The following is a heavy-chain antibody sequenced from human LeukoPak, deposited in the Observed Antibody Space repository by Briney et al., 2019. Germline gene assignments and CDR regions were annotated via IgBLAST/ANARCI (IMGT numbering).Heavy chain of an antibody. CDR1: GGSISSYY. V-gene: IGHV4-59*01. D-gene: IGHD3-3*01. CDR2: IYYSGST. CDR3: ARHYDFWSGYFDY. J-gene: IGHJ4*02. Sequence: PSETLSLTCTVSGGSISSYYWSWIRQPPGKGLERIGYIYYSGSTNYNPSLKSRVTISVDTSKNQFSLKLSSVTAADTAVYYCARHYDFWSGYFDYWGQGTLVTVSS.